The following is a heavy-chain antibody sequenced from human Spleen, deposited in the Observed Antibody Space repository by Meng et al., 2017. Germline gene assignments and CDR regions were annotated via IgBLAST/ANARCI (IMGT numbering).Heavy chain of an antibody. V-gene: IGHV2-70*04. Sequence: SGPTLAKPTQTLTLTCTFSGFSLSTSGMSVSWIRQPPGKALEWLARIDWDDDKFYRTSLKTRLTISKDTSRNYVVLTMTKVDPGDTATYYCARMGQHSSSLFHFDYWGQGTLVTVSS. CDR2: IDWDDDK. CDR3: ARMGQHSSSLFHFDY. D-gene: IGHD6-13*01. CDR1: GFSLSTSGMS. J-gene: IGHJ4*02.